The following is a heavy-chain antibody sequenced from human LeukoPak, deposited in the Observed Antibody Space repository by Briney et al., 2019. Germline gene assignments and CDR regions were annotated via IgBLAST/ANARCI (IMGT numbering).Heavy chain of an antibody. CDR1: GGTFSSYA. CDR3: AREGRGPRGNWFDP. Sequence: SVKVSCKASGGTFSSYAISWVRQAPGQGLEWMGRIIPILGIANYAQKFQGRVTITADKSTSTAYMELSSLRSEDTAVYYCAREGRGPRGNWFDPWGQGTLVTVSS. D-gene: IGHD5-12*01. CDR2: IIPILGIA. V-gene: IGHV1-69*04. J-gene: IGHJ5*02.